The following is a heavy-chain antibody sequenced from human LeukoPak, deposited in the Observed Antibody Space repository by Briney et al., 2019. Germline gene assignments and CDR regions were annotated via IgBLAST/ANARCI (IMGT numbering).Heavy chain of an antibody. V-gene: IGHV3-23*01. CDR3: AEDYCSITSCRFDD. Sequence: GGSLRLSCAASGFTFTNYAMTWVRQAPGKGLEWVSFISASGDSTYYADSVKGRFTISRDNSKNTLHLQMNSLRAEDTAVYYCAEDYCSITSCRFDDWGQGTLVTVSS. CDR2: ISASGDST. CDR1: GFTFTNYA. J-gene: IGHJ4*02. D-gene: IGHD2-2*01.